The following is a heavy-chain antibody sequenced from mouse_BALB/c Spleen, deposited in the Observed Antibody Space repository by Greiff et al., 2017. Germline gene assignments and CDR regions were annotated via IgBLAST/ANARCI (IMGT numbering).Heavy chain of an antibody. CDR2: INPSSGYT. V-gene: IGHV1-4*01. CDR1: GYTFTSYT. D-gene: IGHD2-1*01. CDR3: ARGGNYDYYAMDY. J-gene: IGHJ4*01. Sequence: LQESGAELARPGASVKMSCKASGYTFTSYTMHWVKQRPGQGLEWIGYINPSSGYTNYNQKFKDKATLTADKSSSTAYMQLSSLTSEDSAVYYCARGGNYDYYAMDYWGQGTSVTVSS.